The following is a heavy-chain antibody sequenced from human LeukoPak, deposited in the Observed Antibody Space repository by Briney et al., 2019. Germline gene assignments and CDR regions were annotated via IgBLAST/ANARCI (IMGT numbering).Heavy chain of an antibody. V-gene: IGHV4-34*01. Sequence: SEALSLTCAVYGGSFSGYYWGWIRQPPGKGLEWIGEINHNGNTNYNPSLKSRVTISVDTSKNQFSLKLTSVTAADTAVYYCARGDTAMAFDYWGQGTLVTVSS. CDR2: INHNGNT. D-gene: IGHD5-18*01. CDR1: GGSFSGYY. J-gene: IGHJ4*02. CDR3: ARGDTAMAFDY.